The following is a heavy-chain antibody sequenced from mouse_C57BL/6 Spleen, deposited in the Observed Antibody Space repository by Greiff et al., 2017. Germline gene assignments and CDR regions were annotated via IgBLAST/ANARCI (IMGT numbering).Heavy chain of an antibody. CDR3: AREEDSNYDAMDY. Sequence: QVQLQQSGAELVRPGASVKMSCKASGYTFTSYNMHWVKQTPRQGLEWIGAIYPGNGDTSYNQTFKGKATLTVDKASSTAYMQLSSLTSKDSAIYFCAREEDSNYDAMDYWGQGTSVTVSS. D-gene: IGHD2-5*01. CDR1: GYTFTSYN. CDR2: IYPGNGDT. V-gene: IGHV1-12*01. J-gene: IGHJ4*01.